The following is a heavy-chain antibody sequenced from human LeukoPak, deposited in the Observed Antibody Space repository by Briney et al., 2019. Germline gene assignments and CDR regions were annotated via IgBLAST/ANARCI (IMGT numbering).Heavy chain of an antibody. CDR3: ARYGSGSYYWFDP. D-gene: IGHD3-10*01. CDR2: ISAYNGNT. J-gene: IGHJ5*02. V-gene: IGHV1-18*04. CDR1: GYTFTGYY. Sequence: ASVKVSCKASGYTFTGYYMHWVRQAPGQGLEWMGWISAYNGNTNYAQKLQGRVTMTTDTSTSTAYMELRSLRSDDTAVYYCARYGSGSYYWFDPWGQGTLVTVSS.